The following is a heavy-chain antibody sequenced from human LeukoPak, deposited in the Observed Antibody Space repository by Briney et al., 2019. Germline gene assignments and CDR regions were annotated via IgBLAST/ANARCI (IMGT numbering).Heavy chain of an antibody. V-gene: IGHV5-51*01. CDR2: IYPGDSDT. J-gene: IGHJ3*02. CDR3: AKKGIAAADAFDI. D-gene: IGHD6-13*01. Sequence: GESLKISRKGSGYSFTSYWIGWVRQMPGKGLEWMGIIYPGDSDTRYSPSFQGQVTISADKSISTAYLQWSSLKASDTAMYYCAKKGIAAADAFDIWGQGTMVTVSS. CDR1: GYSFTSYW.